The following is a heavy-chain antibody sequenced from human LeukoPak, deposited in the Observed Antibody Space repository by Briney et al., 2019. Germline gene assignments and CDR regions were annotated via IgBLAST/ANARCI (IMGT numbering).Heavy chain of an antibody. V-gene: IGHV4-59*01. CDR3: ARERRSTSRGYYYYYMDV. CDR1: GGSISSYY. CDR2: IYYSGST. J-gene: IGHJ6*03. D-gene: IGHD2-2*01. Sequence: PSETLSLTCTVSGGSISSYYWSWIRQPPGKGLEWIGYIYYSGSTNYNPSLKSRVTISVDTSKNQFSLKLSSVTAADTAVYYCARERRSTSRGYYYYYMDVWGQGTLVTVSS.